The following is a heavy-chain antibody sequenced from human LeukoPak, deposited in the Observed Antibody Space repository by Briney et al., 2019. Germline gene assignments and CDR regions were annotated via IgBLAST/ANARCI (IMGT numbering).Heavy chain of an antibody. V-gene: IGHV4-39*01. CDR3: AIIVVVVAATWGPPRDY. CDR1: GGSISSSSYY. J-gene: IGHJ4*02. D-gene: IGHD2-15*01. Sequence: SETLSLTCTVSGGSISSSSYYWGWIRQPPGKGLEWIVSIYYSGSTYYNPSLKSRVTISVDTSKNQFSLKLSSVTAADTAVYYCAIIVVVVAATWGPPRDYWGQGTLVTVSS. CDR2: IYYSGST.